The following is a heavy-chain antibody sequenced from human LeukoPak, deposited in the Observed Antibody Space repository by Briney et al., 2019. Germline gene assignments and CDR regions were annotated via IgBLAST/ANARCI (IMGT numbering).Heavy chain of an antibody. V-gene: IGHV3-23*01. CDR3: VKDIQCSY. D-gene: IGHD2-21*01. CDR2: ISSSGLNT. CDR1: GFNFGDAA. Sequence: PGGSLRLSCAASGFNFGDAAMNWVRQVPGKGLQWVSLISSSGLNTYYADSVKGRFALSRDNSKNTLDLQMNSLRADDTAVYYCVKDIQCSYWGQGTPVIVSS. J-gene: IGHJ4*02.